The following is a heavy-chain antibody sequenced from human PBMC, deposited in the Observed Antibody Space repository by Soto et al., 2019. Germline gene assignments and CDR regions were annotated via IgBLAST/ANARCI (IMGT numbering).Heavy chain of an antibody. CDR1: GYNFASYW. CDR3: ARGGFWGGYYFFDY. Sequence: PGESPMISCKGFGYNFASYWFCWLRQTPGKGLEWKGIIYAGDSDTRYSPSFQGEVTISADKTIKIAYLQWSTLKASETAMYYCARGGFWGGYYFFDYWGQGTQVTVSS. D-gene: IGHD3-3*01. J-gene: IGHJ4*02. V-gene: IGHV5-51*01. CDR2: IYAGDSDT.